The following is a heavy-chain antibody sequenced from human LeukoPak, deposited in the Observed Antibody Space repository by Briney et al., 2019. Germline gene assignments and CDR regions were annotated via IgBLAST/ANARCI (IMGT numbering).Heavy chain of an antibody. J-gene: IGHJ4*02. CDR2: IYYSGST. D-gene: IGHD3-9*01. Sequence: SGTLSLTCTVSGGSISSGGYYWSWIRQHPGKGLEWIGYIYYSGSTYYNPSLKSRVTISVDTSKNQFSLKLSSVTAADTAVYYCARIYYDILTGYVTFDYWGQGTLVTVSS. CDR1: GGSISSGGYY. CDR3: ARIYYDILTGYVTFDY. V-gene: IGHV4-31*03.